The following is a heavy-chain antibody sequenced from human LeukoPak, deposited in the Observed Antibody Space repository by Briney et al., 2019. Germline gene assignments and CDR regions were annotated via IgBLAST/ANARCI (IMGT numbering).Heavy chain of an antibody. J-gene: IGHJ4*02. D-gene: IGHD5-18*01. CDR2: INHSGST. Sequence: SETLSLTCAVYGGSFRGYYWSWIRQPPGKGLEWIGEINHSGSTNYNPSLKSRVTISVDTSKNQFSLKLSSVTAADTAVYYCASIPSGVGYSYGLDYWGQGTLVTVSS. CDR1: GGSFRGYY. V-gene: IGHV4-34*01. CDR3: ASIPSGVGYSYGLDY.